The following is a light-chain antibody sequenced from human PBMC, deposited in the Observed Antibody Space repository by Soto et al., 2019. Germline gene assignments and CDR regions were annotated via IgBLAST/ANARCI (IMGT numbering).Light chain of an antibody. Sequence: QSALTQPASVSGSPGQSITISCTGTSSDVGGYNYVSWYQQHPGKAPKLMIYEVSNRPSGVSNRFSGSKSGNTASLTISGLQAEDEADYYCSSYTSSSTQVFGTGTKLTV. CDR2: EVS. J-gene: IGLJ1*01. V-gene: IGLV2-14*01. CDR1: SSDVGGYNY. CDR3: SSYTSSSTQV.